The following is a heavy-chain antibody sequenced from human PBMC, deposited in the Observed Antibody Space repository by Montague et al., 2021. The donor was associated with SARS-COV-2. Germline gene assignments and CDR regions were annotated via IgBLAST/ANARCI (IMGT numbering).Heavy chain of an antibody. J-gene: IGHJ6*02. CDR2: INHSGST. D-gene: IGHD1-14*01. CDR1: GGSFSGYY. CDR3: ARGSGVYYYYYGMDV. Sequence: ETLSLTCAVYGGSFSGYYWSWIRQPPGKGLEWIGEINHSGSTNYSPSLKSRVTISVDTSKNQFSLKLSSVTAADTAVYYCARGSGVYYYYYGMDVWGQGTTVTVSS. V-gene: IGHV4-34*01.